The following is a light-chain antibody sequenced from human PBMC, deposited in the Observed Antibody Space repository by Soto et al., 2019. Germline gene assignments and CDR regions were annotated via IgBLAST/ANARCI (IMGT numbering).Light chain of an antibody. Sequence: EIVMTQSPATLSVSPGERATLSCRASQSVSSSLAWYQQKPGQAPRLLIYGASTRATGIPARFSGSGSGTESITTSSSQQAEDFADYYYQQYNNSPCTFGQGTKLEIK. CDR3: QQYNNSPCT. CDR2: GAS. J-gene: IGKJ1*01. CDR1: QSVSSS. V-gene: IGKV3-15*01.